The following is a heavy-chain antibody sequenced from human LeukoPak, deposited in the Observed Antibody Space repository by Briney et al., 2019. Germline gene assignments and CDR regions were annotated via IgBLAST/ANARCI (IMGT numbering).Heavy chain of an antibody. J-gene: IGHJ6*02. CDR1: GGSISSYY. D-gene: IGHD4-17*01. CDR2: IYYSGST. V-gene: IGHV4-59*08. Sequence: SETLSLTCTVSGGSISSYYWSWIRQPPGKGLEWIGYIYYSGSTNYNPSLKSRVTISVDTSKNQFSLKLSSVTAADKAGYYCARHYGDYDRDYYYYYGMDVWGQGTTVTVSS. CDR3: ARHYGDYDRDYYYYYGMDV.